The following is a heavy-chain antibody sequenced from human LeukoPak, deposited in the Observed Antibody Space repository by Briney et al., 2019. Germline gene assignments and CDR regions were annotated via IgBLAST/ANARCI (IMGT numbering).Heavy chain of an antibody. CDR3: ARTVTLRGGYYYGMDV. CDR2: INPNSGGT. V-gene: IGHV1-2*02. Sequence: GASVKVSCKASGYTFTGYYMHWVRQAPGQGLEWMGWINPNSGGTNYAQKFQGRVTMTRDTSISTAYMELSRLRSGDTAVYYCARTVTLRGGYYYGMDVWGQGTTVTVSS. D-gene: IGHD4-17*01. CDR1: GYTFTGYY. J-gene: IGHJ6*02.